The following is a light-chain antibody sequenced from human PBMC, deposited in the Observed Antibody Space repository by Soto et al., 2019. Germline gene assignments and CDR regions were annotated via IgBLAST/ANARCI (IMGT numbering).Light chain of an antibody. V-gene: IGKV3-20*01. J-gene: IGKJ1*01. CDR2: GAS. CDR1: QSVSSSY. Sequence: EIVLTQSPGTLSLSPGERATLSCRASQSVSSSYLAWYQQKPGQAPRLLIYGASSRATVIPVRFSGSGSGTDFTLTISRLEPEEFAVYYCQQYGSSLWTFGQGNKVEIK. CDR3: QQYGSSLWT.